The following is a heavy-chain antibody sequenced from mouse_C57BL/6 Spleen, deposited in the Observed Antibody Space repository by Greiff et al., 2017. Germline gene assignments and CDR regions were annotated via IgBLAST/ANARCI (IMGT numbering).Heavy chain of an antibody. J-gene: IGHJ2*01. CDR1: GYAFSSSW. D-gene: IGHD1-1*01. CDR2: IYPGDGDT. CDR3: ARSYYGSSFLYFDY. V-gene: IGHV1-82*01. Sequence: QVQLQQSGPELVKPGASVKISCKASGYAFSSSWMNWVKQRPGKGLEWIGRIYPGDGDTNYNGKFKGKATLTADKSSSTAYMQLSSLTSEDSAVYFCARSYYGSSFLYFDYWGQGTTLTVSS.